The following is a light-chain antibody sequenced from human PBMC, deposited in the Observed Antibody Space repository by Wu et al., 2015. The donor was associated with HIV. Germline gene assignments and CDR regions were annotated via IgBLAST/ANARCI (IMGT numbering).Light chain of an antibody. CDR2: DAS. V-gene: IGKV3-15*01. CDR1: QSVGGD. Sequence: EIVMTQSPATLSVSLGERATLSCRASQSVGGDLAWYQQKPGQAPRLLIYDASTRAPGVPARFSGSGSGTEFTLTISSLQSEDFAVYYCQQYNNWPRTFGQGTKVEIK. J-gene: IGKJ1*01. CDR3: QQYNNWPRT.